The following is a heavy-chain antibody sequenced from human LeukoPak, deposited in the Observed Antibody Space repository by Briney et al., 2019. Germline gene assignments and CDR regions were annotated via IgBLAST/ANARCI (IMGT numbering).Heavy chain of an antibody. CDR2: IYTSGST. CDR1: GGSISSYY. D-gene: IGHD4-11*01. Sequence: PSETLSLTCTVSGGSISSYYWSWIRQPAGKGLEWIGRIYTSGSTNYNPSLKSRVTISVDTSKNQFSLKLSSVTAADTAVYYCASLNDYSNSFDYWGQGTLVTVSS. V-gene: IGHV4-4*07. J-gene: IGHJ4*02. CDR3: ASLNDYSNSFDY.